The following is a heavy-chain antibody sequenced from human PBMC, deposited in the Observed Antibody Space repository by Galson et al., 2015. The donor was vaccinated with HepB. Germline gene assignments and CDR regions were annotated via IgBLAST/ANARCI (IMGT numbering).Heavy chain of an antibody. J-gene: IGHJ4*02. V-gene: IGHV4-31*03. D-gene: IGHD3-22*01. CDR3: ARDDSSGYCDY. CDR2: IYYSGST. Sequence: TLSLTCTVSGGSISSGGYYWSWIRQHPGKGLEWIGYIYYSGSTYYNPSLKSRVTMSVDTSKNQFSLKLSSVTAADTAVYYCARDDSSGYCDYWGQGTLVTVSS. CDR1: GGSISSGGYY.